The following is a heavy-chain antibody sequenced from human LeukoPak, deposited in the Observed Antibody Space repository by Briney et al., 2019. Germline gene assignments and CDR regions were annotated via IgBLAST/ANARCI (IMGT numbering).Heavy chain of an antibody. J-gene: IGHJ4*02. D-gene: IGHD5-12*01. CDR3: ARVTRGGYDGYFDY. CDR1: GFTFSSYS. Sequence: GGSLRLSCAASGFTFSSYSMNWVRQAPGKGLEWVSFISTSSSYIYYADSLKGRFTISRDNAKKSLYLQINGLRAEDTAVYYCARVTRGGYDGYFDYWGQGTLVTVSS. V-gene: IGHV3-21*01. CDR2: ISTSSSYI.